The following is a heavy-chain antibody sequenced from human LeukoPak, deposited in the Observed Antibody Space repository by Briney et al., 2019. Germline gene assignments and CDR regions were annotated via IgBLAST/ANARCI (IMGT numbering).Heavy chain of an antibody. V-gene: IGHV1-24*01. Sequence: ASVKVSCKVSGYTLTELSMHWVRQAPGKGHEWMGGFDPEDGETIYAQKFQGRVTMTEDTSTNTAYMELSSLRSEDTAVYYCATDIIGSSWYYFDYWGRGTLVTVSS. CDR3: ATDIIGSSWYYFDY. J-gene: IGHJ4*02. CDR1: GYTLTELS. CDR2: FDPEDGET. D-gene: IGHD6-13*01.